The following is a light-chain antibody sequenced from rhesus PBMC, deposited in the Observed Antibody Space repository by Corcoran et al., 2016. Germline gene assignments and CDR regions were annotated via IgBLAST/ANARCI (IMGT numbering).Light chain of an antibody. CDR3: QQESKWPYS. CDR2: DAS. J-gene: IGKJ2*01. V-gene: IGKV3-35*01. Sequence: EIVMTQSPATLSLSPGERATLSCRASQSVSSNLAWYQQKPGQAPRHLIYDASNGATGIPDRFSGSGSGTEFTLTISSLEPEDVGVYYCQQESKWPYSFGQGTKVEIK. CDR1: QSVSSN.